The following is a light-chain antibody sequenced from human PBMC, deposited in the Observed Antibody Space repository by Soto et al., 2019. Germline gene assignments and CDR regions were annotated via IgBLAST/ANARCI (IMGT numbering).Light chain of an antibody. J-gene: IGKJ4*01. CDR1: QSIDSW. CDR2: KTS. Sequence: DIQMTQSPSTLSASVGDRVTITCRASQSIDSWLAWYQQKPGKAPKLLIYKTSNLESGVPSRFSGSGSGTEFSLTISSLQPDDFATYYCQQHKSFSLTFGGGTRVEVK. V-gene: IGKV1-5*03. CDR3: QQHKSFSLT.